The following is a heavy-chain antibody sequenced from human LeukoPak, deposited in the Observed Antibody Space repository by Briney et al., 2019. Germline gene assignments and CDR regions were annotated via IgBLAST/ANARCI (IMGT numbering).Heavy chain of an antibody. CDR3: ARWDYDSSGYALYYFDY. CDR1: GYTFTSYA. D-gene: IGHD3-22*01. Sequence: ASVEVSCKASGYTFTSYAMNWVRQAPGQGVEWMGWINTYTGNPTYAQGFTGRFVSSLDTSVSTAYLQISSLKAEDTAVYYCARWDYDSSGYALYYFDYWGQGTLVTVSS. CDR2: INTYTGNP. V-gene: IGHV7-4-1*02. J-gene: IGHJ4*02.